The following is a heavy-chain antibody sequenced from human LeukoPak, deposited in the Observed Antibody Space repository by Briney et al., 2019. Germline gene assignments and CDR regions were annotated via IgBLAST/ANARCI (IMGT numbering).Heavy chain of an antibody. CDR1: GFRFSSYE. D-gene: IGHD6-19*01. CDR2: ITSSGTTI. J-gene: IGHJ4*02. V-gene: IGHV3-48*03. Sequence: GGSLRLSCAASGFRFSSYEMDWVRQAPGKGLEWVSYITSSGTTIHYADSVKGRFTISRDNAKNSLYLQMNSLRAEDTAVYYCARAYSSVASCDYWGQGTLVTVSS. CDR3: ARAYSSVASCDY.